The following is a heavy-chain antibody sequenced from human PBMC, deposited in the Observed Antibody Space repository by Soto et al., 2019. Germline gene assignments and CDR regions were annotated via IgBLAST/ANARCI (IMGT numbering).Heavy chain of an antibody. V-gene: IGHV1-18*01. J-gene: IGHJ6*01. Sequence: QVQLVQSGAEVKKPGASVKVSCKASGYTFTSYGISWVRQAPGQGLEWMGWISAYNGNTNYAQKLKGRVTMTTDTSTSTAYTELRSLRSDDTAVYYCARDIRDYPTYYCYYGMDVWGQGTTVTVSS. CDR3: ARDIRDYPTYYCYYGMDV. CDR2: ISAYNGNT. CDR1: GYTFTSYG. D-gene: IGHD4-17*01.